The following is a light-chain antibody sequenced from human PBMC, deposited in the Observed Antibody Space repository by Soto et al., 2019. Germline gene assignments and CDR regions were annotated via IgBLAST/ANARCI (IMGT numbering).Light chain of an antibody. V-gene: IGKV3-15*01. J-gene: IGKJ1*01. CDR1: QSVSSSY. Sequence: EIVLTQSPGTLSLSPWERATLSCRASQSVSSSYLAWYQQKPGQAPSLLIYGASTRATGIPARFSGSGSGTEFTLTISSLQSEDFAVYYCQQYNNWPWTFGQGTKVDIK. CDR2: GAS. CDR3: QQYNNWPWT.